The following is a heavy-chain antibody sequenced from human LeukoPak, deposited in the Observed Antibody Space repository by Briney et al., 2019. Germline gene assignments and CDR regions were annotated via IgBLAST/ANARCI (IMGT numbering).Heavy chain of an antibody. V-gene: IGHV5-51*01. CDR1: GHSFTSYW. Sequence: GESLKISCKGSGHSFTSYWIGWVRQMPGKGLEWMGIIYPGDSDTRYSPSFQGQVTISADKSISTAYLQWSSLKASDTAMYYCARLAYYYDSSGSPRKINWFDPWGQGTLVTVSS. CDR2: IYPGDSDT. CDR3: ARLAYYYDSSGSPRKINWFDP. D-gene: IGHD3-22*01. J-gene: IGHJ5*02.